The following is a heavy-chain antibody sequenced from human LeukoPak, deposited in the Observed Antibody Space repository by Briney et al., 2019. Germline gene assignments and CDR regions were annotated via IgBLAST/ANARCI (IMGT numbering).Heavy chain of an antibody. CDR1: GGSISRYY. CDR3: ARWAQESYYFDY. J-gene: IGHJ4*02. CDR2: IYYSGST. Sequence: TSSETLSLTCTVSGGSISRYYWSWIRQPPGKGLEWIGYIYYSGSTNYNPPLKSRVTISVDMSKNQFSLKLSSVTAADTAVYYCARWAQESYYFDYWGQGTLVTVSS. V-gene: IGHV4-59*01.